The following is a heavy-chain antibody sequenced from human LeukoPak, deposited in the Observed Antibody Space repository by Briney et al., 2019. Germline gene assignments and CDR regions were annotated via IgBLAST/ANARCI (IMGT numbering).Heavy chain of an antibody. CDR1: GFTFSSYG. CDR3: ARDQGNWNLEVAFDY. CDR2: IWYDGSNK. D-gene: IGHD1-1*01. J-gene: IGHJ4*02. Sequence: GRSLRLSCAASGFTFSSYGMHWVRQAPGKGLEWVALIWYDGSNKYYADSVKGRFTISRDNSKNTLYLQMNSLRAEDTAVYYCARDQGNWNLEVAFDYWGQGTLVTVSS. V-gene: IGHV3-33*01.